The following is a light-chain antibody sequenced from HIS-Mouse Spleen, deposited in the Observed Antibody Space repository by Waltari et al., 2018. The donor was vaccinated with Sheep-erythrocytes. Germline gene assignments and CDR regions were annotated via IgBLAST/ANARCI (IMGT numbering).Light chain of an antibody. CDR2: DVS. J-gene: IGLJ1*01. CDR1: GSDVGGYHY. Sequence: QSALTQPRSVAGSPGQSATIACTCTGSDVGGYHYVSWYQQHPGTAPKLMIYDVSKRPSGVPDRFSGSKSGNTASLTISGLQAEDEADYYCCSYAGSYNHVFATGTKVTVL. CDR3: CSYAGSYNHV. V-gene: IGLV2-11*01.